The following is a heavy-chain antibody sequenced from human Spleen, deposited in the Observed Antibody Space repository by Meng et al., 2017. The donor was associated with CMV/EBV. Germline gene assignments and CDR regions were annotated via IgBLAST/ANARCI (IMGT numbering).Heavy chain of an antibody. J-gene: IGHJ5*02. CDR3: ARDPHRPEYCVTNDCFLGNPGWLDP. Sequence: SVKVSCKASGYTFTSFAISWVRQAPGHGLEWMGRIIPILGVEKKAQKFQGRVTISADKSTNTAYMDLTSLRSEDTAVYYCARDPHRPEYCVTNDCFLGNPGWLDPWGQGTLVTVSS. CDR2: IIPILGVE. D-gene: IGHD2/OR15-2a*01. CDR1: GYTFTSFA. V-gene: IGHV1-69*04.